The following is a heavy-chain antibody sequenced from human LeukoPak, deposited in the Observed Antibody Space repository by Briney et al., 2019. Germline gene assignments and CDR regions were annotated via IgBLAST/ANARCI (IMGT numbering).Heavy chain of an antibody. Sequence: PGGSLRLSCAASGFTFSSYGMHWVRQAPGKGLEWVAVIWYDGSNKYYADSVKCRFTISRDNSKNTLYLQMNSLRAEDTAVYYCARDRSYCSGGSCYPTSFDYWGQGTLVTVSS. V-gene: IGHV3-33*01. D-gene: IGHD2-15*01. J-gene: IGHJ4*02. CDR2: IWYDGSNK. CDR1: GFTFSSYG. CDR3: ARDRSYCSGGSCYPTSFDY.